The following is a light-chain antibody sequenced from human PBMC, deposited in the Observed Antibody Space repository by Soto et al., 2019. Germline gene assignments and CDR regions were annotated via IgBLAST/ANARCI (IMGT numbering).Light chain of an antibody. Sequence: SALTQPASVSGSPGQSITISCTGTSSDVGSYNLVSWYQQHPGKAPKLMIYEGSKRPSGVSNRFSGSKSGNTASLTISGLQAEDEADYYCCSYAGSSTPVFGGGTQLTVL. V-gene: IGLV2-23*01. CDR2: EGS. CDR1: SSDVGSYNL. CDR3: CSYAGSSTPV. J-gene: IGLJ2*01.